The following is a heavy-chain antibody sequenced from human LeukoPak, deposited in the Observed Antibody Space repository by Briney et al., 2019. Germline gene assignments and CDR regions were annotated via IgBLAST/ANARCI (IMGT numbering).Heavy chain of an antibody. CDR1: GYSFISYG. CDR2: IIPIFGTA. D-gene: IGHD3-22*01. V-gene: IGHV1-69*05. CDR3: ARDRALPSERNYYDSSGYRGRWFDP. Sequence: SVKVSCKGSGYSFISYGISWVRQAPGQGLEWMGGIIPIFGTANYAQKFQGRVTITTDESTSTAYMELSSLRSEDTAAYYCARDRALPSERNYYDSSGYRGRWFDPWGQGTLVTVSS. J-gene: IGHJ5*02.